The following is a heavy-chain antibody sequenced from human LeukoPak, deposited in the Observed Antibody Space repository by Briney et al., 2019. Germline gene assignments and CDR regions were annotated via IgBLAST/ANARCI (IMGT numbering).Heavy chain of an antibody. CDR2: ISSSGSTI. CDR1: GFTFSSYD. J-gene: IGHJ4*02. V-gene: IGHV3-48*03. Sequence: PGGSLRLSCAASGFTFSSYDMNWVRQAPGKGLEWVSYISSSGSTIYYAGSVKGRFTISRDNAKNSLHLQMNSLRAEDTAVYYCAIKLERPWFDYWGQGTLVSVSS. D-gene: IGHD1-1*01. CDR3: AIKLERPWFDY.